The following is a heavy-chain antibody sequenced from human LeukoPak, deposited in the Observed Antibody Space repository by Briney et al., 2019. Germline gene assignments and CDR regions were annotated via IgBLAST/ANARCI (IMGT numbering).Heavy chain of an antibody. Sequence: SETLSLTCTVSGGSISSSSYYWGWIRQPPGKGLEWIGSIYYSGSTYYNPSLKSRVTISVDTSKNQFSLKLSSVTAADTAVYYCARARDCYDSSGYYYVSYFDYWGQGTLVTVSS. V-gene: IGHV4-39*01. CDR2: IYYSGST. CDR3: ARARDCYDSSGYYYVSYFDY. CDR1: GGSISSSSYY. D-gene: IGHD3-22*01. J-gene: IGHJ4*02.